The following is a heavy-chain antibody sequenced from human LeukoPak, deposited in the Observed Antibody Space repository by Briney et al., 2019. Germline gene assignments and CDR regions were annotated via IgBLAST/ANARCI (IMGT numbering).Heavy chain of an antibody. CDR3: ARGSGARIAAAGTLDY. D-gene: IGHD6-13*01. V-gene: IGHV3-53*01. CDR1: GFTVSSNY. Sequence: GGSVRLSCAASGFTVSSNYMSWVRQAPGKGLEWVSVIYSGGSTYYADSVKGRFTISRDNSKNTLYLQMNSLRAEDTAVYYCARGSGARIAAAGTLDYWGQGTLVTVSS. CDR2: IYSGGST. J-gene: IGHJ4*02.